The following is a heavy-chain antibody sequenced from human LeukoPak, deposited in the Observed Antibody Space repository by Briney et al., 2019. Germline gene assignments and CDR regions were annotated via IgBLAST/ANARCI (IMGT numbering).Heavy chain of an antibody. CDR2: INSDRRST. CDR3: ARDQLYCTGGICYFDN. V-gene: IGHV3-74*01. CDR1: GFTFSSYW. J-gene: IGHJ4*02. D-gene: IGHD2-8*02. Sequence: PGGSLRLSCAASGFTFSSYWMHWVRQAPGKGLGWVSRINSDRRSTSSADSVKGRFTISRDNAKNTLYLQMNSLRTEDTAVYYCARDQLYCTGGICYFDNWGQGTLVTVSS.